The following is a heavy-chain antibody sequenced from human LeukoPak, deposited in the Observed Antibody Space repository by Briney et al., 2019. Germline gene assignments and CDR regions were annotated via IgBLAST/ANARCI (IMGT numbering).Heavy chain of an antibody. V-gene: IGHV4-59*01. D-gene: IGHD3-16*01. J-gene: IGHJ2*01. CDR1: GGSISSYY. CDR3: ARGGEVSPFWCFDL. Sequence: SETLSLTCTVSGGSISSYYWSWIRQPPGKGLEWIGYIYYSGSTNYNPSLKSRVTISVDTSKNQFSLKLSSVTAADTAVYYCARGGEVSPFWCFDLWGRGTLVTVSS. CDR2: IYYSGST.